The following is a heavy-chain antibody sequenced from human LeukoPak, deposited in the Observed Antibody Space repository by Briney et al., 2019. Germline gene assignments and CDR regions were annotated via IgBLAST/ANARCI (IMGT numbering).Heavy chain of an antibody. Sequence: GGSLRLSCTASGFTFGDYAMSWVRQAPGKGLEWVGFIRSKAYGGTTEYAASVKGRFTISRDDSKSIAYLQMNSLKTEDTAVYYCTRDEKGWDYYGSGRPVGFDPWGQGTLVTVSS. D-gene: IGHD3-10*01. CDR3: TRDEKGWDYYGSGRPVGFDP. CDR1: GFTFGDYA. V-gene: IGHV3-49*04. J-gene: IGHJ5*02. CDR2: IRSKAYGGTT.